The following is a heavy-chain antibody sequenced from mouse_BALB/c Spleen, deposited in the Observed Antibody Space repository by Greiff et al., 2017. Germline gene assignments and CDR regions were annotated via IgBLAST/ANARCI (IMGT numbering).Heavy chain of an antibody. V-gene: IGHV5-6-3*01. D-gene: IGHD2-14*01. CDR3: ARVYYRYDGGLDY. Sequence: EVHLVESGGGLVQPGGSLKLSCAASGFTFSSYGMSWVRQTPDKRLELVATINSNGGSTYYPDSVKGRFTISRDNAKNTLYLQMSSLKSEDTAMYYCARVYYRYDGGLDYWGQGTTLTVSS. CDR1: GFTFSSYG. CDR2: INSNGGST. J-gene: IGHJ2*01.